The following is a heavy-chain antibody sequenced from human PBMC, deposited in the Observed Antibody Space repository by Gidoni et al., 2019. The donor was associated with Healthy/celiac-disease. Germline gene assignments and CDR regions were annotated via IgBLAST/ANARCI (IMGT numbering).Heavy chain of an antibody. J-gene: IGHJ2*01. CDR3: ARAVGDYSRYWYFDL. CDR2: IIPIFGTA. Sequence: QVQLVQSGAEVKKPGSSVKVSCKASGGTFSSYAISWVRQAPGQGLEWMGGIIPIFGTANYAQKFQGRVTMTADESTSTADMELSSLRSEDTAVYYCARAVGDYSRYWYFDLWGRGTLVTVSS. D-gene: IGHD4-17*01. V-gene: IGHV1-69*01. CDR1: GGTFSSYA.